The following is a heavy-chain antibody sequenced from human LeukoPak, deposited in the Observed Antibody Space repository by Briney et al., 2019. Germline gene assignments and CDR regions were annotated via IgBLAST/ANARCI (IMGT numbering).Heavy chain of an antibody. CDR3: AKANQESYYGSSGYPTFDN. Sequence: GGSLRLSCAASGITFSTYAMSWVRQAPGKGLEWVSGISGSGGGTYNADSVKGRFTISRDNSKNTLYLQMSSLRVEDTAIYYCAKANQESYYGSSGYPTFDNWGQGTLVTVSP. V-gene: IGHV3-23*01. CDR2: ISGSGGGT. J-gene: IGHJ4*02. D-gene: IGHD3-22*01. CDR1: GITFSTYA.